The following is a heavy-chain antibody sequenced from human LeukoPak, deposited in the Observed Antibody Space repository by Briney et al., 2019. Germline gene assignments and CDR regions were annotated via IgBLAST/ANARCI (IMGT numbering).Heavy chain of an antibody. J-gene: IGHJ5*02. CDR3: ARGDGIAAA. CDR2: INHSGST. Sequence: SETLSLTCAVYGGSFSGYYWSWIRQPPGKGLEWIGEINHSGSTNYNPSLKSRVTISVDTSKNQFSLKLSSVTAADTAVYYCARGDGIAAAWGQGTLVTVCS. D-gene: IGHD6-13*01. V-gene: IGHV4-34*01. CDR1: GGSFSGYY.